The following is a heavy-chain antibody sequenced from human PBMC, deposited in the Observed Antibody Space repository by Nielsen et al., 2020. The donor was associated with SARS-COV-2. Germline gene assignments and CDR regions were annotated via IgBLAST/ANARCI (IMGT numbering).Heavy chain of an antibody. CDR1: GGSISSYY. Sequence: SETLSLTCTVSGGSISSYYWSWIRQPPGKGLEWIGYIYYSGSTNYNPSLKSRVTISVDTSKNQFSLKLSSVTAADTAVYYCARLGGGYSYGLYYYYYGMDVWGQGTTVTVS. CDR3: ARLGGGYSYGLYYYYYGMDV. J-gene: IGHJ6*02. CDR2: IYYSGST. D-gene: IGHD5-18*01. V-gene: IGHV4-59*08.